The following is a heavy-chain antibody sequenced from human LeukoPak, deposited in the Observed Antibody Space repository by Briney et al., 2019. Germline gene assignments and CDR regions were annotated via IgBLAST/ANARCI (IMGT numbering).Heavy chain of an antibody. V-gene: IGHV3-23*01. CDR1: GFTFSIHA. CDR3: AKDRFGHNKSIDC. CDR2: ISGSGIST. D-gene: IGHD3-10*01. Sequence: GGSLRLSCAASGFTFSIHAMNWVRQAPGKGLEWVSAISGSGISTYYADSVKGRFTISRDNSKNTAYLQVNSLRVDDAAVYYCAKDRFGHNKSIDCWGQGILVTVSS. J-gene: IGHJ4*02.